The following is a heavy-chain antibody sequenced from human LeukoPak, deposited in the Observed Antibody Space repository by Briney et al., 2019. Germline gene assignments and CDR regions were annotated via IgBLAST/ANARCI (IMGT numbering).Heavy chain of an antibody. V-gene: IGHV4-34*01. CDR2: INHSGST. J-gene: IGHJ3*02. CDR1: GGSFSGHY. D-gene: IGHD1/OR15-1a*01. Sequence: SETLSLTCAVYGGSFSGHYWSWIRQPPGKGLEWIGEINHSGSTNYNPSLKSRVTISVDTSKNQFSLKLSSVTAADTAVYYCARAEQADAFDIWGQGTMVTVSS. CDR3: ARAEQADAFDI.